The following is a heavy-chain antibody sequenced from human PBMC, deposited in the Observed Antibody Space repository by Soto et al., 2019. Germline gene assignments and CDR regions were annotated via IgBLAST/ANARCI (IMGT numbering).Heavy chain of an antibody. CDR3: ARRPSRYCSSTTCYASDY. J-gene: IGHJ4*02. CDR2: VNWNAAGI. V-gene: IGHV3-20*04. CDR1: GSTFGDYG. Sequence: GSLRLCCGTSGSTFGDYGMSWGRQVPGKGLEWVSGVNWNAAGIGYADSVKGRFTISRDNAKNSLYLQMNSLRAEDTALYYCARRPSRYCSSTTCYASDYWGQGP. D-gene: IGHD2-2*01.